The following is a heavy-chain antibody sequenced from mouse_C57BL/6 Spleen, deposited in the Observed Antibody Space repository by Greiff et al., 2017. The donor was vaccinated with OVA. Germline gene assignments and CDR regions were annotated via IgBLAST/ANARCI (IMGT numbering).Heavy chain of an antibody. Sequence: QVQLQQPGAELVRPGTSVKLSCKASGYTFTSYWMHWVKQRPGQGLEWIGVIDPSDSYTNYNQKFKGKATLTVDTSYSTAYMQLSSLTSEDSAVYYCARWGGYDAYYFDYWGQGTTLTVSS. CDR2: IDPSDSYT. V-gene: IGHV1-59*01. D-gene: IGHD2-2*01. CDR1: GYTFTSYW. J-gene: IGHJ2*01. CDR3: ARWGGYDAYYFDY.